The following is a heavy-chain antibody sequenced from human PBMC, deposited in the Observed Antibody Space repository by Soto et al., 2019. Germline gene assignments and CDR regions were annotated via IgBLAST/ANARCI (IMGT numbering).Heavy chain of an antibody. CDR2: ISYDGSNK. D-gene: IGHD3-3*01. CDR1: GFTFSSYG. V-gene: IGHV3-30*18. Sequence: QVQLVESGGGVVQPGRSLRLSCAASGFTFSSYGMHWVRQAPGKGVEWVAVISYDGSNKNYADSVKCRFTLSRDNSKNTQYLQMHSLRAEDTAVYYCAKEVWSGPMDVWGRGTTVTVSS. J-gene: IGHJ6*02. CDR3: AKEVWSGPMDV.